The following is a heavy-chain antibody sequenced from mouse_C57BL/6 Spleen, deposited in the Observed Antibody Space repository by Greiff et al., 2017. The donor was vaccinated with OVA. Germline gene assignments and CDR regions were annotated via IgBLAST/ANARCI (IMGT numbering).Heavy chain of an antibody. CDR3: ARGDDGYFLDY. CDR1: GFTFSDYY. J-gene: IGHJ2*01. CDR2: INYDGSST. V-gene: IGHV5-16*01. D-gene: IGHD2-3*01. Sequence: EVKLMESEGGLVQPGSSMKLSCTASGFTFSDYYMAWVRQVPEKGLEWVANINYDGSSTYYLDSLKSRFIISRDNAKNILYLQMSSLKSEDTATYYCARGDDGYFLDYWGQGTTLTVSS.